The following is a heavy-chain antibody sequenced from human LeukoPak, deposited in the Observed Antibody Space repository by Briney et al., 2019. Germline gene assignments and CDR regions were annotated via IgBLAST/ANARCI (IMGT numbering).Heavy chain of an antibody. CDR3: AKTHYDFWRSETLDY. Sequence: SETLSLTCTVSGGSISSYYWSWIRQPAGKGLEWIGRIYTSGSTNYNPSLKSRVTMSVDTSKNQFSLKLSSVTAADTAVYYCAKTHYDFWRSETLDYWGQGTLVTVSS. V-gene: IGHV4-4*07. CDR2: IYTSGST. D-gene: IGHD3-3*01. CDR1: GGSISSYY. J-gene: IGHJ4*02.